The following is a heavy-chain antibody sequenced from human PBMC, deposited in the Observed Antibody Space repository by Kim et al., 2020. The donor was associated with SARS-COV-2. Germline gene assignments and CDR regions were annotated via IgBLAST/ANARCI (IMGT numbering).Heavy chain of an antibody. CDR1: GFTFSSYE. CDR3: AREERIPMMVLVITSAFDI. V-gene: IGHV3-48*03. Sequence: GGSLRLSCAASGFTFSSYEMNWVRQAPGKGLEWVSYISSSGSTIYYADSVKGRFTISRDNAKNSLYLQMNSLRAEDTAVYYCAREERIPMMVLVITSAFDIWGQGTMVTVSS. CDR2: ISSSGSTI. J-gene: IGHJ3*02. D-gene: IGHD3-22*01.